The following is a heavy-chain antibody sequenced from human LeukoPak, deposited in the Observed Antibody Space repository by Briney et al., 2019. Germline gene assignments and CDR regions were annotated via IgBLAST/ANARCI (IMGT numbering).Heavy chain of an antibody. J-gene: IGHJ3*02. V-gene: IGHV3-7*01. CDR2: IKQDGSEK. CDR3: ARDLAGPPQEAFDI. CDR1: GFTFSSYW. Sequence: GGSLRLSCAASGFTFSSYWMSWVRQAPGKGLEWVANIKQDGSEKYYVDSVKGRFTISRDNAENSLYLQMCGLRAEDTAVYYCARDLAGPPQEAFDIWGQGTMVTVSS.